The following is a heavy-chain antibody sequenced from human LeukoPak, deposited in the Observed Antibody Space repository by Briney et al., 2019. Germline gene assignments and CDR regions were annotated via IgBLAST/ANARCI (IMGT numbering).Heavy chain of an antibody. V-gene: IGHV3-23*01. Sequence: GGSLRLSCAASGFTLSSYAMGWVRQAPGKGLEWVSAISGSGGSTYYADSVKGRFTISRDNSKNTLYLQMNSLRAEVTAVYYCAKARGYCSSTSCYDYYFDYWGQGTLVTVSS. J-gene: IGHJ4*02. CDR2: ISGSGGST. CDR3: AKARGYCSSTSCYDYYFDY. CDR1: GFTLSSYA. D-gene: IGHD2-2*01.